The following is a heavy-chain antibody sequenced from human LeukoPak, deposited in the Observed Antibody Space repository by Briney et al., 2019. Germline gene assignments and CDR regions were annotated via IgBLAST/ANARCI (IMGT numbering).Heavy chain of an antibody. V-gene: IGHV3-23*01. Sequence: GGSLRLSCAASGFTFSSYSMSWVRQAPGKGLEWISVISGSSGTTFYADSVKGRFTISRDNSKNTLDLQMKSLRAEDTAIYYCAKACTTAVRQPFDSWGQGTLVTVSS. D-gene: IGHD1-1*01. CDR3: AKACTTAVRQPFDS. CDR2: ISGSSGTT. J-gene: IGHJ4*02. CDR1: GFTFSSYS.